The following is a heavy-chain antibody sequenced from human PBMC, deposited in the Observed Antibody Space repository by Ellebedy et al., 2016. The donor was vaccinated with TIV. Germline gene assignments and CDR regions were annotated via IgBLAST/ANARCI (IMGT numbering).Heavy chain of an antibody. D-gene: IGHD6-19*01. CDR2: ISSSGSTI. V-gene: IGHV3-11*01. Sequence: GGSLRLXXAASGFTFSNAWMNWVRQAPGKGLEWVSYISSSGSTIYYADSVKGRFTISRDNAKNSLYLQMNSLRAEDTAVYYCAREGAVAPSDYWGQGTLVTVSS. J-gene: IGHJ4*02. CDR3: AREGAVAPSDY. CDR1: GFTFSNAW.